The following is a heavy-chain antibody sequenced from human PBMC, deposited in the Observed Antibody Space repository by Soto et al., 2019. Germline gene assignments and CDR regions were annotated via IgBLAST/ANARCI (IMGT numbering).Heavy chain of an antibody. V-gene: IGHV4-30-4*01. CDR3: AREVNVVALSDAFDI. J-gene: IGHJ3*02. Sequence: QVQLQESGPGLVKPSQTLSLICTVSGDSISSDNYFWGWIRQPPGQGLEWIGYISNRGTPYYNPSLKSRVHISLDTSKNPFSLDMYSVTAAHPAVYYCAREVNVVALSDAFDIWGQGTMVTVSS. CDR2: ISNRGTP. CDR1: GDSISSDNYF. D-gene: IGHD2-8*01.